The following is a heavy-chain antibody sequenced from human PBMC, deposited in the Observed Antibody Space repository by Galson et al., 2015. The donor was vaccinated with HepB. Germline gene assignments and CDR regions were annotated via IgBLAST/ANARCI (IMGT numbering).Heavy chain of an antibody. CDR1: GFTFGTSV. D-gene: IGHD6-19*01. CDR2: IVVGSGNT. V-gene: IGHV1-58*02. Sequence: SVKVSCKASGFTFGTSVIQWVRQARGQRLEWIGWIVVGSGNTNYAQMFQERVNITRDMSTSTASMELSSLRSEDTAVYYCAAPLPFLRPGIAVSGTFKSPDDAFDLWGQGALVTVSS. J-gene: IGHJ3*01. CDR3: AAPLPFLRPGIAVSGTFKSPDDAFDL.